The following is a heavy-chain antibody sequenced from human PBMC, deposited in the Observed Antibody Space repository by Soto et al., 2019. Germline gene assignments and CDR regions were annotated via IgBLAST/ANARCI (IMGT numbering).Heavy chain of an antibody. D-gene: IGHD3-10*01. J-gene: IGHJ5*02. V-gene: IGHV3-23*01. CDR3: AKDSLNYYYSSGPFDP. CDR1: GFTFSSYA. CDR2: ISGSGSKT. Sequence: EVQLLESGGGLVQPGGSLRLSCAASGFTFSSYAMIWVRQAPGKGLEWVSTISGSGSKTYYADSVKGRFTITKDNSKSTLNLQMNSLRAEDTAVYYCAKDSLNYYYSSGPFDPWGQGTLVTVSS.